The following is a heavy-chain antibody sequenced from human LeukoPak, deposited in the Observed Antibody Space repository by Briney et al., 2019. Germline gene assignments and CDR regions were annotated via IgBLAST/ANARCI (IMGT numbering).Heavy chain of an antibody. CDR2: IKHDGSEK. J-gene: IGHJ4*02. CDR1: GFTFRNYW. D-gene: IGHD1-26*01. V-gene: IGHV3-7*01. CDR3: ASGWDLRNFDY. Sequence: PGGSLRLSCAASGFTFRNYWMSWVRQAPGKGREWVANIKHDGSEKYYVDSVKDRFTISRDNAKSSLYLQMNSLRAEDTAVYYCASGWDLRNFDYRGQGTLVTVSS.